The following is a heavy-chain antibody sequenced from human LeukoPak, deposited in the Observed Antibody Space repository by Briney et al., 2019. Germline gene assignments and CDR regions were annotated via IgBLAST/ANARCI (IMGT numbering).Heavy chain of an antibody. D-gene: IGHD4-11*01. V-gene: IGHV3-30-3*01. Sequence: PGRSLRLSCAASGFTFSSYAMHWVRQAPDKGLEWVAVISYDGSNKYYADSVKGRFTISRDNSKNTLYLQMNSLRAEDTAVYYCARDPPKDSYYFDYWGQGTLVTVSS. J-gene: IGHJ4*02. CDR2: ISYDGSNK. CDR3: ARDPPKDSYYFDY. CDR1: GFTFSSYA.